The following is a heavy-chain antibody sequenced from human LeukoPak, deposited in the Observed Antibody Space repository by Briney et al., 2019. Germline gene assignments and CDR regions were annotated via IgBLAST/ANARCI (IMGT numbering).Heavy chain of an antibody. V-gene: IGHV2-5*01. J-gene: IGHJ3*02. CDR1: GFSLSTSAVG. CDR3: AHRQSGAFDI. CDR2: IYWNDDK. Sequence: SGPTLVKPTQTLTLTCTFSGFSLSTSAVGVGWIRQPPGKALECLALIYWNDDKRYSPSLKSRLTITKDTSKTQVVLTMTNMDPVDTVTYYCAHRQSGAFDIWGQGTMVTVSS.